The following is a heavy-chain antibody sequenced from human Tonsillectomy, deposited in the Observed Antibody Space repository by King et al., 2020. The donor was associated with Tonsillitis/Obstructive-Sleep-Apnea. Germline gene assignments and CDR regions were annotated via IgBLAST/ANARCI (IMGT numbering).Heavy chain of an antibody. CDR1: GDSISNYY. Sequence: VQLQESGPGLVKPSETLSLTCTVSGDSISNYYWSWIRQPPGKGLECIGYIYYTGSTNYKPSLKSRVTISVDTSKNQFSLKLSSVTAADTAVYYCAREGLRYAFDIWGKGTMVTVSS. CDR2: IYYTGST. J-gene: IGHJ3*02. V-gene: IGHV4-59*01. D-gene: IGHD4-17*01. CDR3: AREGLRYAFDI.